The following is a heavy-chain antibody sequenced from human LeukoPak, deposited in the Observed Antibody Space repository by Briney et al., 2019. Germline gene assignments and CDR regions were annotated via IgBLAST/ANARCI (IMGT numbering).Heavy chain of an antibody. V-gene: IGHV3-30*04. CDR1: GFTFSNYA. D-gene: IGHD3-22*01. Sequence: GGSLRLSCAASGFTFSNYAMHWVRQAPGKGLEWVAVISYDGSNKYYADSVKGRFTISRDNSKNTLYLQMISLRAEDTAVYYCARERGYYDSSGYPSDWGQGTLVTVSS. CDR2: ISYDGSNK. CDR3: ARERGYYDSSGYPSD. J-gene: IGHJ4*02.